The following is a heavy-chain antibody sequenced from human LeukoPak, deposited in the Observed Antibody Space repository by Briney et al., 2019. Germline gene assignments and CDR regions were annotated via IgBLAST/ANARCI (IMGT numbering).Heavy chain of an antibody. CDR3: ARDSFSGSSLDY. V-gene: IGHV3-23*01. Sequence: GGSLRLSCAASGLTFSTYAVNWVRQAPGKGREGVSSMSDSGRRTYYADSVQGRFPISRDNSKNTLYLQMKSLRAEDTALYYCARDSFSGSSLDYWGQGTLVTVSS. CDR2: MSDSGRRT. D-gene: IGHD1-26*01. J-gene: IGHJ4*02. CDR1: GLTFSTYA.